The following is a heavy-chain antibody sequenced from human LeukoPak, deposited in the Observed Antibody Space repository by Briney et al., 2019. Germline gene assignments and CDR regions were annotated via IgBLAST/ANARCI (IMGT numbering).Heavy chain of an antibody. CDR2: LTWNSART. CDR3: AKGLGVQSLIMDALDV. CDR1: GVAFERFA. J-gene: IGHJ3*01. Sequence: PGRSLRLSCVASGVAFERFAMHWVRQVPGKGLEWISGLTWNSARTLYADSVKGRFTISRDNAKNTLFLQMNSLTVEDTAFYYCAKGLGVQSLIMDALDVWGRGTMVGVSS. D-gene: IGHD1-26*01. V-gene: IGHV3-9*01.